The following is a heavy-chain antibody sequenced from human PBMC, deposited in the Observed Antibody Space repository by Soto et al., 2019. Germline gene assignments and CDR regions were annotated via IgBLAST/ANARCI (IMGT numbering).Heavy chain of an antibody. D-gene: IGHD3-3*01. CDR3: ASWIYDFWSGYYSRGTGYYYYYGMDV. CDR2: IIPIFGTA. V-gene: IGHV1-69*13. J-gene: IGHJ6*02. Sequence: SVKVSCKASGGTFSSYAISWVRQAPGQGLEWMGGIIPIFGTANYAQKFQGRVTITADESTSTAYMELSSLRSEDTAVYYCASWIYDFWSGYYSRGTGYYYYYGMDVWG. CDR1: GGTFSSYA.